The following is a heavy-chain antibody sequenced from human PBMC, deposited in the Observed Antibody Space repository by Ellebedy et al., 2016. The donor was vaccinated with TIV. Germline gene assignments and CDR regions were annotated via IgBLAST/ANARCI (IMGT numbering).Heavy chain of an antibody. V-gene: IGHV4-38-2*02. Sequence: SETLSLXCTVSGYSISSGYYWGWIRQPPGKGLEWIGSIYHSGSTYYNPSLKSRVTISVDTSKSQFSLKLSSVTAADTAVYYCARRSAGIAAAGTDYWGQGTLVTVSS. D-gene: IGHD6-13*01. CDR2: IYHSGST. J-gene: IGHJ4*02. CDR3: ARRSAGIAAAGTDY. CDR1: GYSISSGYY.